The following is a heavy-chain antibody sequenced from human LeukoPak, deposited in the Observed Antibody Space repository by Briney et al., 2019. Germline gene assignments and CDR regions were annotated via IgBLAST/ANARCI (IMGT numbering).Heavy chain of an antibody. V-gene: IGHV1-69*06. CDR3: ASTSSSWTSDY. D-gene: IGHD6-13*01. CDR2: IIPIFGTA. Sequence: GASVKVSCKASGGTFSSYAISWVRQAPGQGLEWMGGIIPIFGTANYAQKFQGRVTITADKSTSTAYMELSSLRSEDTAVYYCASTSSSWTSDYWGQGTLVTVSS. J-gene: IGHJ4*02. CDR1: GGTFSSYA.